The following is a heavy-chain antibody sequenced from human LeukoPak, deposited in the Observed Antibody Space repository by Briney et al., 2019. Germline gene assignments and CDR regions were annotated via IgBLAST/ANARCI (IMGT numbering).Heavy chain of an antibody. V-gene: IGHV1-69*05. CDR2: IIPIFGTA. CDR3: ARGAVVVVAAHYGIDAFDI. J-gene: IGHJ3*02. D-gene: IGHD2-15*01. Sequence: GASVKVSCKASGGTFSSYAISWVRQAPRQGLEWMGGIIPIFGTANYAQKFQGRVTITTDESTSTAYMELSSLRSEDTAVYYCARGAVVVVAAHYGIDAFDIWGQGTMVTVSS. CDR1: GGTFSSYA.